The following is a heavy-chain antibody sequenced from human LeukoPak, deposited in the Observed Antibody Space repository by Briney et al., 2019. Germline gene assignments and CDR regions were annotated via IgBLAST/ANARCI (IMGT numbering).Heavy chain of an antibody. J-gene: IGHJ4*02. CDR3: ATYDSSGSPR. CDR2: ISAYNGNT. D-gene: IGHD3-22*01. CDR1: GYTFTSYG. Sequence: ASVKVSCKASGYTFTSYGISWVRQAPGQGLEWMGWISAYNGNTNYAQKLQGRVTMTRNTSISTAYMELSSLRSEDTAVYYCATYDSSGSPRWGQGTLVTVSS. V-gene: IGHV1-18*01.